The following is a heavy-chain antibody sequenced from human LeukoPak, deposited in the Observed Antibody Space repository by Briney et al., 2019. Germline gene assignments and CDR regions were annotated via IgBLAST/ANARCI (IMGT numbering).Heavy chain of an antibody. CDR1: GFTFSSYE. V-gene: IGHV3-48*03. CDR2: ISSIGSTI. D-gene: IGHD3-10*02. CDR3: AELGITMIGGV. J-gene: IGHJ6*04. Sequence: GVSLRLSCAASGFTFSSYEMNWVRQAPGKGLACVSYISSIGSTIYYADSVKGRFTISRDNAENSLYLQMNSLRAEDTAVYYCAELGITMIGGVWGKGTTVTISS.